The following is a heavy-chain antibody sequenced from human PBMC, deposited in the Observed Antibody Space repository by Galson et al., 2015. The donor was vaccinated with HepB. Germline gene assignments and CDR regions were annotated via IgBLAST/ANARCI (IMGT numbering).Heavy chain of an antibody. CDR3: ARDRRYDFWSGYYPDAFDI. Sequence: SLRLSCAASGFTFSSYSMNWVRQAPGKGLEWVSSISSSSSYIYYADSVKGRFTISRDNAKNSLYLQMNSLRAEDTAVYYCARDRRYDFWSGYYPDAFDIWGQGTMVTVSS. D-gene: IGHD3-3*01. J-gene: IGHJ3*02. CDR2: ISSSSSYI. V-gene: IGHV3-21*01. CDR1: GFTFSSYS.